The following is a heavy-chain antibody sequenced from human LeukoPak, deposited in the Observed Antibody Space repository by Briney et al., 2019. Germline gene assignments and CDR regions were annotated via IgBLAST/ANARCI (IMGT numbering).Heavy chain of an antibody. V-gene: IGHV3-23*01. CDR1: GFTFSSYA. CDR3: AKDSPGITIFGVVYFDY. D-gene: IGHD3-3*01. J-gene: IGHJ4*02. CDR2: ISGSGGST. Sequence: GGSLRLSCAASGFTFSSYAMSWVRQAPGKGLEWVSAISGSGGSTYYADSVKGRFTIPRDNSKNTLYLQMNSLRAEDTAVYYCAKDSPGITIFGVVYFDYWGQGTLVTVSS.